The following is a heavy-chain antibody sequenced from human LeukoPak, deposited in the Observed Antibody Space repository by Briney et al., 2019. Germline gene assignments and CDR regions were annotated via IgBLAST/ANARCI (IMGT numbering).Heavy chain of an antibody. CDR2: IQYDGSNK. CDR1: GFTFSSYA. D-gene: IGHD2-2*01. Sequence: GGSLRLSCAASGFTFSSYAMSWVRQAPGKGLEWVAFIQYDGSNKYYTDSVKGRFTISRDNSKNTLYLQMNSLRAEDTAVYYCAKTLYCTGTSRSGYFDYWGQGTLVTVSS. J-gene: IGHJ4*02. CDR3: AKTLYCTGTSRSGYFDY. V-gene: IGHV3-30*02.